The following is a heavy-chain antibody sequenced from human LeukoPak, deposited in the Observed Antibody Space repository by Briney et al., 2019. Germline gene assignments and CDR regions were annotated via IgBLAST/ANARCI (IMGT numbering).Heavy chain of an antibody. J-gene: IGHJ4*02. CDR2: IYTSGST. Sequence: SETLSLTCTVSGGSISSGSYYWSWIRQPAGKGLEWIGRIYTSGSTNYNPSLKSRVTISLDTSKNQFSLKLSSVTAADTAVYYCARAFFGYSSSAVGDWGQGTLVTVSS. CDR3: ARAFFGYSSSAVGD. V-gene: IGHV4-61*02. CDR1: GGSISSGSYY. D-gene: IGHD6-6*01.